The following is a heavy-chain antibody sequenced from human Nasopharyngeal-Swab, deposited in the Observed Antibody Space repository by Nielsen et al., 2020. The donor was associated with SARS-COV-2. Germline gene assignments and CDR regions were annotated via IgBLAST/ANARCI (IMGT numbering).Heavy chain of an antibody. CDR2: IKQDGSEK. Sequence: VRQAPGKGLEWVANIKQDGSEKYYVDSVKGRFTISRDNAKNSLYLQMNSLRAEDTAVYYCARKENFDGGKGNYYYYGMDVWGQGTTVTVSS. CDR3: ARKENFDGGKGNYYYYGMDV. J-gene: IGHJ6*02. V-gene: IGHV3-7*01. D-gene: IGHD4-23*01.